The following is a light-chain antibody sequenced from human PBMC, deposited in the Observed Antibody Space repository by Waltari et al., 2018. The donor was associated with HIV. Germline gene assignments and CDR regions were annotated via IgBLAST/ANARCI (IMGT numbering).Light chain of an antibody. J-gene: IGKJ4*01. Sequence: LSASIGDTVSITCRASQDTSNSVSWFQQQPGKVPKLLVHGAFILQRGVPSRFSGSGSGTDYTLTISGLQAEDFATYFCQQYYGVPLTFGGGTRVDI. CDR2: GAF. V-gene: IGKV1-NL1*01. CDR1: QDTSNS. CDR3: QQYYGVPLT.